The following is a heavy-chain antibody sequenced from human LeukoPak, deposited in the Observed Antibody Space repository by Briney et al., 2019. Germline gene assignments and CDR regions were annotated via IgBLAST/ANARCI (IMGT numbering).Heavy chain of an antibody. J-gene: IGHJ4*02. CDR3: AKDPLRYYYGSGSYPDY. CDR2: ISWNSGSI. V-gene: IGHV3-9*01. D-gene: IGHD3-10*01. Sequence: GRSLRLSCAASGFTFDDYAMHWVRQAPGKGLEWVSGISWNSGSIGYADSVKGRFTISRDNAKNSLYLQMNSLRAEDTALYYCAKDPLRYYYGSGSYPDYWGQGTLVTVSS. CDR1: GFTFDDYA.